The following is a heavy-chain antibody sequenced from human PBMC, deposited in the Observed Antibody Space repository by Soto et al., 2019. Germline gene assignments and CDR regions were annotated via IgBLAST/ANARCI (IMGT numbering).Heavy chain of an antibody. CDR3: TTDPGDYEDF. V-gene: IGHV3-15*01. D-gene: IGHD4-17*01. Sequence: EVPLVESGGDLVKPGGCLSLSCAASGIYFTNAWMSWVRQAPGKGLEWVGRIKNRADGGAEDYAAPVRGRFTISRDDSTDTLFLQMNNLEAEDTAVYYCTTDPGDYEDFWGQGTLVTVSS. J-gene: IGHJ4*02. CDR1: GIYFTNAW. CDR2: IKNRADGGAE.